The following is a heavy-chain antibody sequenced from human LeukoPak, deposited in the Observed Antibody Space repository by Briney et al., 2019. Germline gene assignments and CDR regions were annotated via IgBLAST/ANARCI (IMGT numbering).Heavy chain of an antibody. D-gene: IGHD6-19*01. CDR2: IYTSGST. J-gene: IGHJ6*03. V-gene: IGHV4-4*07. CDR3: ARGSGWYFGFYYYYMDV. Sequence: SETLSLTCTVSGGSISSYYWSWIRQPAGKGLEWIGRIYTSGSTNYNPSLKSRVTMSVDTSKNQFSLKLSSVTAADTAVYYCARGSGWYFGFYYYYMDVWGKGTTVTISS. CDR1: GGSISSYY.